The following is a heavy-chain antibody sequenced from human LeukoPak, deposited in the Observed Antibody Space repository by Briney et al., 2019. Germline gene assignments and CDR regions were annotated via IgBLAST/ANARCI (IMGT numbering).Heavy chain of an antibody. V-gene: IGHV4-4*02. Sequence: SETLSLTRAVSGGSISSSNWWSWVRQPPGKGLEWIGEIYHSGSTNYNPSLKSRVTISVDKSKNQFSLKLSSVTAADTAVYYCASLQLVYWYFDLWGCGTLVTVSS. CDR1: GGSISSSNW. J-gene: IGHJ2*01. CDR3: ASLQLVYWYFDL. CDR2: IYHSGST. D-gene: IGHD1-1*01.